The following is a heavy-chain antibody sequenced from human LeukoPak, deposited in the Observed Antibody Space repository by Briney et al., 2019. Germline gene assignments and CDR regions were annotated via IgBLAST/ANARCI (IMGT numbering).Heavy chain of an antibody. D-gene: IGHD6-19*01. CDR1: GFTVSSNY. V-gene: IGHV3-66*01. CDR2: IYSGGST. J-gene: IGHJ4*02. Sequence: GSLRLSCAASGFTVSSNYMSWVRQAPGKGLEWVSVIYSGGSTYYADSVKGRFTISRDNSKNTLYLQMNSLRAEDTAVYYCARGRYSSGWHFDYWGQGTLVTVSS. CDR3: ARGRYSSGWHFDY.